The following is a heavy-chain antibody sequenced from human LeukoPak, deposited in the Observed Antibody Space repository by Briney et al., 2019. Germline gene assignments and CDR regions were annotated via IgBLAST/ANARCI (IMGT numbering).Heavy chain of an antibody. CDR2: ISWNSGSI. CDR1: GFTSDDYA. Sequence: GRSLRLSCAASGFTSDDYAMHWVRQAPGKGLEWVSGISWNSGSIGYADSVKGRFTISRDNAKNSLYLQMNSLRAEDTALYYCAGEPAATAGGMDVWGQGTTVTVSS. J-gene: IGHJ6*02. D-gene: IGHD2-2*01. V-gene: IGHV3-9*02. CDR3: AGEPAATAGGMDV.